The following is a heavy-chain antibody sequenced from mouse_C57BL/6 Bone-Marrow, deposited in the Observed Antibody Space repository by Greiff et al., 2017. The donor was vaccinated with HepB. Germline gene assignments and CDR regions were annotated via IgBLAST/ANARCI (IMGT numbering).Heavy chain of an antibody. Sequence: VQVVESGAELMKPGASVKLSCKATGYTFPGYWIEWVKQRPGHGLEWIGEILPGSGSTNYNEKFKGKATFTADTSSNTAYMQRSSLTTEDSANYCCAREGLLYAMDYWGQGTSVTVSS. V-gene: IGHV1-9*01. CDR2: ILPGSGST. D-gene: IGHD2-3*01. CDR1: GYTFPGYW. J-gene: IGHJ4*01. CDR3: AREGLLYAMDY.